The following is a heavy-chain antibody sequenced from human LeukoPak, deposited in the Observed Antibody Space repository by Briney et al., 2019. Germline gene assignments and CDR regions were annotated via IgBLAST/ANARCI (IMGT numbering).Heavy chain of an antibody. V-gene: IGHV3-53*01. CDR3: TSPPAFQTRSSYYYYYMDV. Sequence: GGSLRLSCAVSGFTVSSNYMTWVRQAPGKGLDWVSTLYSGGSTYYADSVKGRFSISRDDSKNTLYLQMNSLRAEDTAVYYCTSPPAFQTRSSYYYYYMDVWGKGTAVTVSS. CDR1: GFTVSSNY. D-gene: IGHD2/OR15-2a*01. J-gene: IGHJ6*03. CDR2: LYSGGST.